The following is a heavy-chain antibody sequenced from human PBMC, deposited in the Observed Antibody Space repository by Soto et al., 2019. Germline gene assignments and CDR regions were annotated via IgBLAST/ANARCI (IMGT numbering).Heavy chain of an antibody. CDR3: ASKALDYGGNYLDY. Sequence: VGSLRLSCAASGFTVSSNYMSWVRQAPGKGLEWVSVIYSGGSTYYADSVKGRFTISRDNSKNTLYLQMNSLRAEDTAVYYCASKALDYGGNYLDYSGQGTLVTVSS. D-gene: IGHD4-17*01. CDR2: IYSGGST. J-gene: IGHJ4*02. V-gene: IGHV3-53*01. CDR1: GFTVSSNY.